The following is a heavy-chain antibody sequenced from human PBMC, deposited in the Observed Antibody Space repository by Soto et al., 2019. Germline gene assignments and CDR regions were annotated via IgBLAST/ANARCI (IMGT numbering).Heavy chain of an antibody. Sequence: EAQLVESGGGLVQPGGSLRLSCAASGLTLSGYWTSWVRQDPGKGLEWVANIKEDGSENYYVDSVKGRFTISRDDAKNSVYLQMNSLRPEDTAVYYCARRRGYTYGYLGYWGQGTLVTVSS. V-gene: IGHV3-7*01. CDR1: GLTLSGYW. D-gene: IGHD5-18*01. J-gene: IGHJ4*02. CDR2: IKEDGSEN. CDR3: ARRRGYTYGYLGY.